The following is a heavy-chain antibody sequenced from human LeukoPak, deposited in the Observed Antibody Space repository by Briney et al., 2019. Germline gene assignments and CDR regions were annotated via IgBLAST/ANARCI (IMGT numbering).Heavy chain of an antibody. J-gene: IGHJ3*02. D-gene: IGHD6-13*01. CDR1: GGSFSGYY. V-gene: IGHV4-34*01. CDR3: AIGYSSNYDAFDI. Sequence: SETLSLTCAVYGGSFSGYYWSWIRQPPGKGLEWIGEINHSGSTNYNPSLKSRVTISVDTSKNQFSLKLSSVTAADTAVYYCAIGYSSNYDAFDIWGQGTMVTVSS. CDR2: INHSGST.